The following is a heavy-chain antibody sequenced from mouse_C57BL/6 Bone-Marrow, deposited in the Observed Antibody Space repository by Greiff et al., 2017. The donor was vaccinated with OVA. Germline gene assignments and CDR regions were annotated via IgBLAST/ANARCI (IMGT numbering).Heavy chain of an antibody. CDR1: GFTFSSYA. D-gene: IGHD1-1*01. CDR2: ISDGGSYT. Sequence: EVNLVESGGGLVKPGGSLKLSCAASGFTFSSYAMSWVRQTPEKRLEWVATISDGGSYTYYPDNVKGRFTISRDNAKNNLYLQMSHLKSEDTAMYYCARDPYGDYWGQGTTLTVSS. V-gene: IGHV5-4*01. J-gene: IGHJ2*01. CDR3: ARDPYGDY.